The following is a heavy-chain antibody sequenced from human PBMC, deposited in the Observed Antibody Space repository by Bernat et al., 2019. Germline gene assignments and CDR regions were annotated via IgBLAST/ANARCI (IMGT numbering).Heavy chain of an antibody. CDR2: INSDGSGT. V-gene: IGHV3-74*01. J-gene: IGHJ6*02. CDR1: GFTFSSYW. Sequence: EVQLVESGGGLVQPGGSLRLSCAASGFTFSSYWMHWVRQAPGKGLVWVSRINSDGSGTRYADCVKGRFTISRDDAKNTLYLQMNSLRAEDTAVYYCAREFVTIFGVNYYRYGMDVWGQGTTVTVSS. CDR3: AREFVTIFGVNYYRYGMDV. D-gene: IGHD3-3*01.